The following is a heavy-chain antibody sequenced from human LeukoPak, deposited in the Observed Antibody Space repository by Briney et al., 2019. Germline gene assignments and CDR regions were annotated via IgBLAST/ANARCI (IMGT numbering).Heavy chain of an antibody. CDR3: ARIGGSGTYWDY. V-gene: IGHV3-7*01. J-gene: IGHJ4*02. CDR1: GFTFSDYW. CDR2: IKYHGSDE. D-gene: IGHD3-10*01. Sequence: TWGSLRLSCAASGFTFSDYWMSWVRQAPGKGLEWVANIKYHGSDEHYVDSVRGRFTISRDNAKNSLFLQMNSLRAEDTAAYYCARIGGSGTYWDYWGQGTLVTVSS.